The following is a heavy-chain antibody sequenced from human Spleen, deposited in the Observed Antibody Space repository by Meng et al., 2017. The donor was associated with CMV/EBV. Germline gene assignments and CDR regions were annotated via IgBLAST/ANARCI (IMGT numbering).Heavy chain of an antibody. J-gene: IGHJ6*02. D-gene: IGHD6-19*01. Sequence: GESLKISCAASGFTVSSYAMSWVRQAPGRGLEWVSGISTSGGTTYYADSVKGRFTVSRDNSKNTLCLQMNSLRDEDTAVYYCARRIAVAGTSTPHYGMDVWGQGTTVTVSS. CDR3: ARRIAVAGTSTPHYGMDV. CDR1: GFTVSSYA. CDR2: ISTSGGTT. V-gene: IGHV3-23*01.